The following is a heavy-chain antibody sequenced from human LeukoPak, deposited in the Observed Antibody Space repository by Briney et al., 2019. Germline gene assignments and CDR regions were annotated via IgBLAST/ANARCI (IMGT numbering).Heavy chain of an antibody. D-gene: IGHD2-21*01. CDR2: INPDGCIT. CDR1: GFTFSTYW. CDR3: ARGGGYQLLI. J-gene: IGHJ4*01. V-gene: IGHV3-74*01. Sequence: GGSLRLSCAASGFTFSTYWMHWVRQTPGKGLVWVSRINPDGCITNYADSVKGRFTISRDNAKNTLYLQMSSLKAEDTAVYYCARGGGYQLLIWGQGTLVTVSS.